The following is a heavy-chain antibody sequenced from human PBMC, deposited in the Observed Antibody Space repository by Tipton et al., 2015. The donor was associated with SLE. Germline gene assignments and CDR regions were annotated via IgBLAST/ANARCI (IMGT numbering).Heavy chain of an antibody. V-gene: IGHV4-34*01. D-gene: IGHD3-10*01. CDR2: ISHSGST. Sequence: TLSLTCAVYGGSFSGYYWSWIRQPPGKGLEWIGEISHSGSTNYNPSLKSRVTVSVDTSKNQFSLKLSSVTAADTAVYYCARGSFHSGHAFDIWGQGTMVTVSS. CDR3: ARGSFHSGHAFDI. J-gene: IGHJ3*02. CDR1: GGSFSGYY.